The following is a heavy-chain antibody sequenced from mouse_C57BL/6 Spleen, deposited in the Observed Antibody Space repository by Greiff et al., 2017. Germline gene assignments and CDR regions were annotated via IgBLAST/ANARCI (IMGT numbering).Heavy chain of an antibody. D-gene: IGHD2-1*01. CDR1: GFTFSSYT. Sequence: EVHLVESGGGLVKPGGSLKLSCAASGFTFSSYTMSWVRQTPEKRLEWVATISGGGGNTYYPDSVKGRFTISRDNAKNTLYLQMSSLRSEDTALYYCARDGNGYWYFDVWGTGTTVTVSS. CDR2: ISGGGGNT. CDR3: ARDGNGYWYFDV. J-gene: IGHJ1*03. V-gene: IGHV5-9*01.